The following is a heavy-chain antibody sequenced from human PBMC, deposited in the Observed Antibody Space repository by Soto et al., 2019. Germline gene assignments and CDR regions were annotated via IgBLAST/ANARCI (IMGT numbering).Heavy chain of an antibody. CDR2: ISSSSSYI. CDR3: AREMPRSEQLVSDAFDI. D-gene: IGHD6-6*01. CDR1: GFTFSSYS. V-gene: IGHV3-21*01. J-gene: IGHJ3*02. Sequence: GGSLRLSCAASGFTFSSYSMNWVRQAPGKGLEWVSSISSSSSYIYYADSVKGRFTISRDNAKNSLYLQMNSLRAEDTAVYYCAREMPRSEQLVSDAFDIWGQGTMVTVSS.